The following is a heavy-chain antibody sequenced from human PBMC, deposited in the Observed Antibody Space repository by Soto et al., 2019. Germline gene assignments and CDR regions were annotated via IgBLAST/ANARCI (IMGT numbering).Heavy chain of an antibody. D-gene: IGHD6-13*01. CDR1: GGSISSSSYY. CDR2: IYYSGST. V-gene: IGHV4-39*01. CDR3: ARLGGGSSWYYYYYYYMDV. Sequence: SETLSLTCTVSGGSISSSSYYWGWIRQPPGKGLEWIGSIYYSGSTYYNPSLKSRVTISVDTSKNQFSLKLSSVTAADTAVYYCARLGGGSSWYYYYYYYMDVWGKGTTVTVSS. J-gene: IGHJ6*03.